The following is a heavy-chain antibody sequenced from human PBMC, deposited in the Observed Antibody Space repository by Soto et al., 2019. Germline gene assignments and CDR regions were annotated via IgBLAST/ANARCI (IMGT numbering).Heavy chain of an antibody. CDR3: ARDFNFILVDFADMRWDFDP. CDR2: VYTTGST. V-gene: IGHV4-4*07. CDR1: GGSINTYY. J-gene: IGHJ5*02. D-gene: IGHD3-3*01. Sequence: QVQLQESGPGLVRPSETLSLTCTVTGGSINTYYWSWIRQSAGKGLEWIGRVYTTGSTNYNPSLKSRVTIAVDTSRNQVSLSLRSVTAADTAVYYCARDFNFILVDFADMRWDFDPWGQGTLVTVSS.